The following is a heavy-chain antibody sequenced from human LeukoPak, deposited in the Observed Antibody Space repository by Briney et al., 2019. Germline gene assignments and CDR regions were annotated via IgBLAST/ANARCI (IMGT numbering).Heavy chain of an antibody. CDR3: ARSAHRPRYDSSGYWSKSYWYFDL. Sequence: PSETLSLTCAVYGGSFSGYYWSWIRLPPGKGLEWNGEIHHSGSTNYNPSLKSRVTISVDTSKTQFSLKLSSVTAADTAVYYCARSAHRPRYDSSGYWSKSYWYFDLWGRGTLVTVSS. D-gene: IGHD3-22*01. CDR1: GGSFSGYY. CDR2: IHHSGST. V-gene: IGHV4-34*01. J-gene: IGHJ2*01.